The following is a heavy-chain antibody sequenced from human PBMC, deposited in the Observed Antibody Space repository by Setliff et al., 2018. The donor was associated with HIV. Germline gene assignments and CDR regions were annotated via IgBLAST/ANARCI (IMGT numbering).Heavy chain of an antibody. Sequence: PGGSLRLSCSASGFTFGDFGMSWVRQAPGKGLEWVAFIRSKAYGGTTEYAASVKGRFTMSRDDSKKIVYLQMNSLKPEDTAVYYCTRLRIVGATYWYFDLWGRGTLVTVSS. CDR1: GFTFGDFG. J-gene: IGHJ2*01. CDR2: IRSKAYGGTT. CDR3: TRLRIVGATYWYFDL. V-gene: IGHV3-49*04. D-gene: IGHD1-26*01.